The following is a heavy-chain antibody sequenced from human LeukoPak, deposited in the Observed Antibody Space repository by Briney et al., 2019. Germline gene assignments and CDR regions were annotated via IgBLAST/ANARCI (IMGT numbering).Heavy chain of an antibody. CDR3: ARKEAGTLIYDYYFDY. Sequence: PGRSLRLSCAASGFTFSSYWMSWVRQAPGKGLEWVANIKQDGSEKYYVDSVKGRFTISRDNAKNSLYLQMNSLRAEETAVYYCARKEAGTLIYDYYFDYWGQGTLVTVSS. J-gene: IGHJ4*02. CDR2: IKQDGSEK. CDR1: GFTFSSYW. V-gene: IGHV3-7*01. D-gene: IGHD2/OR15-2a*01.